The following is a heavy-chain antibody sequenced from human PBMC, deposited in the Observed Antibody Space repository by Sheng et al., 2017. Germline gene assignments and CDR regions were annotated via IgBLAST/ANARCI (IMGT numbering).Heavy chain of an antibody. CDR2: INHSGST. V-gene: IGHV4-34*01. CDR1: GGSFSGYY. Sequence: QVQLQQWGAGLVEAFGDPCPLTXAVYGGSFSGYYWSWIRQPPGKGLEWIGEINHSGSTNYNPSLQESSTISVDTSKNQFSLKLSSVTAADTAVYYCARVPRYLRGFDPWGQGTLVTVSS. CDR3: ARVPRYLRGFDP. J-gene: IGHJ5*02. D-gene: IGHD3-9*01.